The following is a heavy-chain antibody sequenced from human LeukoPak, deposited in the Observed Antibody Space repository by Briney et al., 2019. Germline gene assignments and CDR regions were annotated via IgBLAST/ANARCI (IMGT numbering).Heavy chain of an antibody. D-gene: IGHD3-22*01. CDR1: FTFSSYA. V-gene: IGHV3-7*01. J-gene: IGHJ1*01. CDR2: IRQDGGET. CDR3: ATYSSLNTREFQY. Sequence: GGSLRLSCAASFTFSSYAMSWVRQAPGKGLEWVANIRQDGGETYYGDSVKGRFIISRDNAKNSLFLQMNRLRAEDTAVYYCATYSSLNTREFQYWGQGTLVTVSP.